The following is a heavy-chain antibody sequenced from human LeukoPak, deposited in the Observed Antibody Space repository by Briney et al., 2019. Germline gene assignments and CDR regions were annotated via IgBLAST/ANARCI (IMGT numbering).Heavy chain of an antibody. CDR2: IYHSGST. V-gene: IGHV4-4*02. Sequence: SEALSLTCAVPGGSISSSNWWSWVRQPPGKGLEWIGEIYHSGSTNYNPSLKSRVTISVDKSKNQFSLKLSSVTAADTAVYYCARGRIAVAGTGYFDYWGQGTLVTVSS. J-gene: IGHJ4*02. D-gene: IGHD6-19*01. CDR1: GGSISSSNW. CDR3: ARGRIAVAGTGYFDY.